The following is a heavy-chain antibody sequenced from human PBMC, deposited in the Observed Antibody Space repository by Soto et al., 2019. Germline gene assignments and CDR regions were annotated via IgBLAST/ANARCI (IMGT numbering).Heavy chain of an antibody. V-gene: IGHV5-10-1*01. D-gene: IGHD6-13*01. CDR2: IDPSDSYT. J-gene: IGHJ5*02. Sequence: PGESLKISCKGSGYSFTSYWISWVRQMPGKGLEWMGRIDPSDSYTNYSPSFQGHVTISADKSISTAYLQWSSLKASDTAMYYCATSAYSSSWSPWFDPWGQGTLVTVYS. CDR1: GYSFTSYW. CDR3: ATSAYSSSWSPWFDP.